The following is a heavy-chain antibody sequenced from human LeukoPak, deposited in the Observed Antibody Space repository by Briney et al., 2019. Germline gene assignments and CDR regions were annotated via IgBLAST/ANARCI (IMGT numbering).Heavy chain of an antibody. V-gene: IGHV3-7*01. CDR2: IKQDGSEK. CDR3: ARDYGSIVVVPAALGAVDY. D-gene: IGHD2-2*01. Sequence: GGSLRLSCAASGFTFSSYAMSWVRQAPGKGLEWVANIKQDGSEKYYVDSVKGRFTISRDNAKNSLYLQMNSLRAEDTAVYYCARDYGSIVVVPAALGAVDYWGQGTLVTVSS. CDR1: GFTFSSYA. J-gene: IGHJ4*02.